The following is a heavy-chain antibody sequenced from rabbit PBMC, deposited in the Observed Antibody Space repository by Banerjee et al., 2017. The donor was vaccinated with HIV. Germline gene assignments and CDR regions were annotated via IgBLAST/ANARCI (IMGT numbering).Heavy chain of an antibody. V-gene: IGHV1S40*01. D-gene: IGHD4-1*01. Sequence: GLEWIACINTSSGNTVYATWAKGRFTISRTSSTTVALQMTSLTAADTATYFCARDTGAWGDFNLWGPGTLVTVS. J-gene: IGHJ4*01. CDR3: ARDTGAWGDFNL. CDR2: INTSSGNT.